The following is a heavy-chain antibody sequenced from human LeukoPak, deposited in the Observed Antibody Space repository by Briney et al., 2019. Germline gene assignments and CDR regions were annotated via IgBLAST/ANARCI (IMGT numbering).Heavy chain of an antibody. D-gene: IGHD6-13*01. V-gene: IGHV3-30*02. CDR3: ARDSGTAAGCFDY. CDR1: GFTLSCCG. Sequence: PGGSLRLSCAASGFTLSCCGMHWVRQAPGKGLEWVAFIRYDGSNKYYADSVKGRFTISRDNSKNTLYLLMNSLRAEDTAVYYCARDSGTAAGCFDYWGQGTLVTVSS. J-gene: IGHJ4*02. CDR2: IRYDGSNK.